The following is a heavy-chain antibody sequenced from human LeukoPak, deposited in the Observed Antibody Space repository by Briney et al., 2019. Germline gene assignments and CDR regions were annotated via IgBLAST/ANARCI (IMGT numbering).Heavy chain of an antibody. Sequence: SETLSLTCAVSDGSLSGYSWSWIRQPAGKGLEWIGRIYTSGSTNYNPSLKRRVTMSADTSKNHFSLKLTSVTAADTAVYYCARVMAVTLSAFDIWGQGTMVVVSS. CDR2: IYTSGST. V-gene: IGHV4-4*07. CDR3: ARVMAVTLSAFDI. J-gene: IGHJ3*02. D-gene: IGHD5-18*01. CDR1: DGSLSGYS.